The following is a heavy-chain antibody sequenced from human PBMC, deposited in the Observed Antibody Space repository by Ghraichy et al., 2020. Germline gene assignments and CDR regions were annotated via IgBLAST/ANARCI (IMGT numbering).Heavy chain of an antibody. J-gene: IGHJ6*02. V-gene: IGHV3-33*01. CDR2: IWYDGSKI. Sequence: GGSLRLSCAASGFTFSSYGMHWVRQAPGKGLEWVAIIWYDGSKINYADSVKGRLTISRDNSKNTLYLHMNSLRAEDTAVYYCVRDLSGSTQYNYYYAMDVGGQGTTVTVS. CDR1: GFTFSSYG. D-gene: IGHD1-26*01. CDR3: VRDLSGSTQYNYYYAMDV.